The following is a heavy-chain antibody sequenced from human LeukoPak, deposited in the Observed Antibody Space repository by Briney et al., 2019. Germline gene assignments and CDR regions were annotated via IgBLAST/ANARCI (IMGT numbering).Heavy chain of an antibody. Sequence: ASVKVSCKASGYTFTSYDINWVRQATGQGLEWMGWINPNSGGTNYAQKFQGRVTMTRDTSISTAYMELSRLRSDDTAVYYCARDRPYYGSGSYAFDIWGQGTMVTVSS. V-gene: IGHV1-2*02. CDR3: ARDRPYYGSGSYAFDI. CDR2: INPNSGGT. D-gene: IGHD3-10*01. CDR1: GYTFTSYD. J-gene: IGHJ3*02.